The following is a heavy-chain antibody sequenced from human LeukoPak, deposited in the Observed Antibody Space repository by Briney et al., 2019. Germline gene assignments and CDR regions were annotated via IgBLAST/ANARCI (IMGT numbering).Heavy chain of an antibody. J-gene: IGHJ6*03. Sequence: SETLSLTRAVYGGSFSGYSWNWIRQPPVKGLEWIGEVNHSGGTNYNPSLKSRVTISVDTSKKQFSLKLSSVTAADTAVYYCARGLSGYYPNYYYYMDVWGKGTTVTVSS. CDR1: GGSFSGYS. CDR2: VNHSGGT. CDR3: ARGLSGYYPNYYYYMDV. D-gene: IGHD3-22*01. V-gene: IGHV4-34*01.